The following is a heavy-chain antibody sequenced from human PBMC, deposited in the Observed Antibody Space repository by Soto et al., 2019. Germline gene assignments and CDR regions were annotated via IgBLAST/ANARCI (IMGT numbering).Heavy chain of an antibody. J-gene: IGHJ4*02. CDR1: GLTFSNSA. V-gene: IGHV3-23*01. CDR2: ISGSGDST. D-gene: IGHD3-10*01. Sequence: GGSLRLSCAASGLTFSNSAMTWVRQAPGKGLEWVSVISGSGDSTYYAGSVKGRFTISRDNSKNTLFLQMNSLRAEDTAVFYCAKGYGSGSPYYFGFWGQGTLVTVSS. CDR3: AKGYGSGSPYYFGF.